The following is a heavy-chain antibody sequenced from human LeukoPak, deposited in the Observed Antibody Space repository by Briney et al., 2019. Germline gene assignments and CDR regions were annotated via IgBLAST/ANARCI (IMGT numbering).Heavy chain of an antibody. CDR3: ARVSGYDPHYYYYGMDV. J-gene: IGHJ6*01. V-gene: IGHV4-59*01. CDR2: IYYRGST. Sequence: SETLSLTCTVSGGSICSYYWGWIRQPPGKGLEWIGYIYYRGSTNYNPSLKSRVTISVDTSKNQFSLKLSSVTAADTAVYYCARVSGYDPHYYYYGMDVWGQGTTVTVSS. CDR1: GGSICSYY. D-gene: IGHD5-12*01.